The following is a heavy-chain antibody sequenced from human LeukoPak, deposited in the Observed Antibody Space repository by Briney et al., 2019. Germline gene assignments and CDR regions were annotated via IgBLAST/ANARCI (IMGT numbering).Heavy chain of an antibody. J-gene: IGHJ4*02. Sequence: SVTVSYTASGCTFSNYAISWVRQAPGQGLEWMGGVIPIFCTANYAQKFQGRVTITTDESTSTDYMELSSLGSEDTAVYYCGGGGYGDFWSGYRYWGQGTLVTVSS. CDR3: GGGGYGDFWSGYRY. CDR1: GCTFSNYA. V-gene: IGHV1-69*05. CDR2: VIPIFCTA. D-gene: IGHD3-3*01.